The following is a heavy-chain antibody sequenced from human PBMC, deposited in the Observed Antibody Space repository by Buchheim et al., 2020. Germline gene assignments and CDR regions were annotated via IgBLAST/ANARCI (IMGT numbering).Heavy chain of an antibody. CDR1: GDSISSNNW. J-gene: IGHJ6*02. CDR3: ARTPGGAAYGMDV. D-gene: IGHD3-16*01. V-gene: IGHV4-4*02. CDR2: IYHSEST. Sequence: QVQLQESGPGLVKPSGTLSLICAVSGDSISSNNWWNWVRQSPGQGLEWSGEIYHSESTNYNPSLKSRVPISLENPKKQSALKLSSVTAADTAVYYCARTPGGAAYGMDVWGQGTT.